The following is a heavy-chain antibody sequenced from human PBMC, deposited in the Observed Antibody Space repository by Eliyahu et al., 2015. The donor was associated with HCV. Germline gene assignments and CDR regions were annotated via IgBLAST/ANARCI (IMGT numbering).Heavy chain of an antibody. D-gene: IGHD6-13*01. V-gene: IGHV4-61*01. CDR1: GGSVSXXSYY. Sequence: QVQLQESGPGLVKPSETLSLTCTVXGGSVSXXSYYWXWIRQPPGKGLEWIGYIYYSGSTNYNPSLKSRVTISVDTSKNQFSLKLSSVTAADTAVYYCARDLGIAAAGTNYYYYYGMDVWGQGTTVTVSS. J-gene: IGHJ6*02. CDR2: IYYSGST. CDR3: ARDLGIAAAGTNYYYYYGMDV.